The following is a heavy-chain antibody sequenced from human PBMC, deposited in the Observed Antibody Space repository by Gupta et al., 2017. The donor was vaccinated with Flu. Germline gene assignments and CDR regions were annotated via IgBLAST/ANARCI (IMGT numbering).Heavy chain of an antibody. Sequence: QVQLVESGGGVVQPGRSLRLSCTASGIVFSNYGMTRVRLAPGKGLDWVACISHDGSNTYYPYSVKGRFNISRDNSRNTLFLQMTSLRAEDTALYDGAKDFSGWSHIWCFDHWGRGTRGTVSS. CDR2: ISHDGSNT. J-gene: IGHJ2*01. CDR1: GIVFSNYG. CDR3: AKDFSGWSHIWCFDH. D-gene: IGHD6-19*01. V-gene: IGHV3-30*18.